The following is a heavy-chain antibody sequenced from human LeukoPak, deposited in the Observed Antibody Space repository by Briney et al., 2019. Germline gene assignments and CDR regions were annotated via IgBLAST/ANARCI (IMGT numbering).Heavy chain of an antibody. J-gene: IGHJ6*03. CDR3: ARDGLHVGIAAAVRVPPDYYYYMDV. Sequence: GGSLRLSCAASGFTFSSYEMNWVRQAPGKGLEWVSYITSSGSRTFYADSVKGRFTISRDNAKKSLYLHMNSLRAEDTAVYYCARDGLHVGIAAAVRVPPDYYYYMDVWGKGTTVTVSS. D-gene: IGHD6-13*01. CDR1: GFTFSSYE. V-gene: IGHV3-48*03. CDR2: ITSSGSRT.